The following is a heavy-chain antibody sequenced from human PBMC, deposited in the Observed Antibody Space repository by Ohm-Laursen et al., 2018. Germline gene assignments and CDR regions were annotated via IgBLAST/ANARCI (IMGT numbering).Heavy chain of an antibody. CDR3: ARFFYGDVDAFDI. CDR1: GFTFSSYA. V-gene: IGHV3-64*01. J-gene: IGHJ3*02. CDR2: ISSNGGST. Sequence: GSLRLSCAASGFTFSSYAMHWVRQAPGKGLEYVSAISSNGGSTYYANSVKGRFTISRDNSKNTLYLQMGSLRAEDMAVYYCARFFYGDVDAFDIWGQGTMVTVSS. D-gene: IGHD4-17*01.